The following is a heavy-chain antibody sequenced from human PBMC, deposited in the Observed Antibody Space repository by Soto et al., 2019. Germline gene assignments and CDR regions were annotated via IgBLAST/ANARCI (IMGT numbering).Heavy chain of an antibody. CDR1: GYTFAGYT. CDR2: INPGDGGT. D-gene: IGHD4-4*01. V-gene: IGHV1-3*01. J-gene: IGHJ4*02. Sequence: QVQLVQSGAEVKKPGASVKISCKASGYTFAGYTLHWVRQAPGQRLEWMGWINPGDGGTKYSQKFQGRVTMTRDTSANTAYMELSRLTSEDTAVYFCARPTVWGQGTLVTVSS. CDR3: ARPTV.